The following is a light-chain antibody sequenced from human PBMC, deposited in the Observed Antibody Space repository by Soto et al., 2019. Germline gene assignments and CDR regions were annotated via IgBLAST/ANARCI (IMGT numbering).Light chain of an antibody. Sequence: DIQMTQSPSSLSASVGDRVTVTCRTSQKINNYLNWYQQKPGKAPKLLIYDASNLETGVPSRFSGSGSGTDFTFTISSLQPEDIATYYCQQYDNLPTFGQGTRLEIK. V-gene: IGKV1-33*01. CDR3: QQYDNLPT. CDR2: DAS. J-gene: IGKJ5*01. CDR1: QKINNY.